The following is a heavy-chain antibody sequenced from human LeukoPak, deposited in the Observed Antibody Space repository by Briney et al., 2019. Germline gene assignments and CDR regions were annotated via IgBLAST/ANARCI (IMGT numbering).Heavy chain of an antibody. CDR2: IYHSGST. V-gene: IGHV4-38-2*02. CDR3: ARTGYCSGGSCYSGTWRFVY. Sequence: SETLSLTCTVSGYSISSGYYWGWIRQPPGKGLEWIGSIYHSGSTYYNPSLKSRVTISVDTSKSQFSLKLSSVTAADTAVYYCARTGYCSGGSCYSGTWRFVYWGQGTLVTVSS. CDR1: GYSISSGYY. D-gene: IGHD2-15*01. J-gene: IGHJ4*02.